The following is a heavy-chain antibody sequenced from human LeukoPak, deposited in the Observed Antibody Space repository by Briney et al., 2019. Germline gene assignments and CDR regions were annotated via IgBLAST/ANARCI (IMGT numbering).Heavy chain of an antibody. Sequence: SETLSLTCTVSGGSISSYYWSWIRQPPGKGLEWIGYIYYSGSTNYNPSLKSRVTISVDTSKNQFSLKLSSVTAADTAVYYCARREYYNSGTYSWGQGTLVTVSS. CDR2: IYYSGST. CDR3: ARREYYNSGTYS. J-gene: IGHJ4*02. CDR1: GGSISSYY. V-gene: IGHV4-59*01. D-gene: IGHD3-10*01.